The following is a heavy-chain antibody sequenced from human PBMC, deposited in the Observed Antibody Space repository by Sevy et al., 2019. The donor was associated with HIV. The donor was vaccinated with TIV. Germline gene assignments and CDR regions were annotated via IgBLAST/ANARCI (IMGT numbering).Heavy chain of an antibody. J-gene: IGHJ3*02. D-gene: IGHD3-3*01. CDR3: ARSRLILRFLEWLSRGAFDI. CDR2: IIPIFGTA. Sequence: ASVKVSCKASGGTFSSYAISWVRQAPGQGLEWMGGIIPIFGTANYAQKFQGRVTITADKSTSTAYMELSSLRSEDTAVYYCARSRLILRFLEWLSRGAFDIWGHGTMVTVSS. CDR1: GGTFSSYA. V-gene: IGHV1-69*06.